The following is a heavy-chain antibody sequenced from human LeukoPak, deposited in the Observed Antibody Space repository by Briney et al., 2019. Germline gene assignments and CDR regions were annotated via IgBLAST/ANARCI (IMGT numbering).Heavy chain of an antibody. CDR2: ISAYNGNT. CDR1: GYTFNNYG. CDR3: ARANYGGNGYFDY. V-gene: IGHV1-18*01. D-gene: IGHD4-23*01. Sequence: ASVKVSCKASGYTFNNYGISWVRQAPGQRLEWMGWISAYNGNTNYAQKLQGRVTMTTDTSTSTAYMELRSLRSGDTAVYYCARANYGGNGYFDYWGQGTLVTVSS. J-gene: IGHJ4*02.